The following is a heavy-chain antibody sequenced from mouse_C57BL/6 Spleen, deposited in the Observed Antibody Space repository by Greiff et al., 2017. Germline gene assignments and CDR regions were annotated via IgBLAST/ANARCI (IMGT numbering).Heavy chain of an antibody. D-gene: IGHD5-1-1*01. CDR3: ARKYVAVDY. CDR2: IKPTYGNN. V-gene: IGHV1-39*01. Sequence: QLQQSGPELVKPGASVKLSCKASGYSFTDYTMNWVKQSTGQGLEWIGVIKPTYGNNSYNQKFKDKATLTVDQSSSTAYMQLSSLTSEDSAVYYCARKYVAVDYWGQGTTVTVSS. CDR1: GYSFTDYT. J-gene: IGHJ4*01.